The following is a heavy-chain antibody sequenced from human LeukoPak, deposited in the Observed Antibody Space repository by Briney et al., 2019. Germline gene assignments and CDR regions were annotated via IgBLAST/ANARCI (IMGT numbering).Heavy chain of an antibody. CDR2: INHSGST. CDR1: GGSFSGYY. CDR3: ARGPTSITIFGVVIHDEAFDY. Sequence: KPSETLSLTGAVYGGSFSGYYWSWIRQPPGKGLEWIGEINHSGSTNYNPSLKSRVTISVDTSKNQFSLKLSSVTAADTAVYYCARGPTSITIFGVVIHDEAFDYWGQGTLVTVSS. D-gene: IGHD3-3*01. J-gene: IGHJ4*02. V-gene: IGHV4-34*01.